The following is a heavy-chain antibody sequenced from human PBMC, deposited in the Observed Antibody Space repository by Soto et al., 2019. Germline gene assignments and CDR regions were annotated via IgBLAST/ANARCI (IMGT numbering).Heavy chain of an antibody. CDR1: GGTFSSYT. CDR2: IIPILGIA. Sequence: QVQLVQSGAEVKKPGSSVKVSCKASGGTFSSYTISWVRQAPGQGLEWMGRIIPILGIANYAQKFQGRVTITADKSTSTAYMELSSLRSEDTAVYYCARDIRGYGDYEGWFDPWGQGTLVTVSS. V-gene: IGHV1-69*08. D-gene: IGHD4-17*01. CDR3: ARDIRGYGDYEGWFDP. J-gene: IGHJ5*02.